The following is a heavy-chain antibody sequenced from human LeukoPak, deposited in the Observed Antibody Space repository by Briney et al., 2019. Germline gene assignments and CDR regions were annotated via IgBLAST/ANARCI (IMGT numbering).Heavy chain of an antibody. CDR3: ARGPASTAARLFDY. CDR2: IYYSGST. J-gene: IGHJ4*02. CDR1: GGSISSYY. D-gene: IGHD6-6*01. V-gene: IGHV4-39*07. Sequence: SETLSLTCTVSGGSISSYYWGWIRQPPGKGLEWIGSIYYSGSTYYNPSLKSRVTISVDTSKNQFSLKLSSVTAADTAVYYCARGPASTAARLFDYWGQGTLVTVSS.